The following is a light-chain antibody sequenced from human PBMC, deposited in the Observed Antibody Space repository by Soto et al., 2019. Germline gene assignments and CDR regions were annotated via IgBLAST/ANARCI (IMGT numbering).Light chain of an antibody. J-gene: IGLJ1*01. CDR3: QTWGTGIRV. V-gene: IGLV4-69*01. CDR1: AGHSSYA. CDR2: VNGDGSH. Sequence: QSVLTQSPSASASLGASVKLTCTLDAGHSSYAIAWHQQQPEKGPRYLMRVNGDGSHSKGDEIPDRFSGSSSGTERYLTISSLQSDDEADYYCQTWGTGIRVFGTGTKLTVL.